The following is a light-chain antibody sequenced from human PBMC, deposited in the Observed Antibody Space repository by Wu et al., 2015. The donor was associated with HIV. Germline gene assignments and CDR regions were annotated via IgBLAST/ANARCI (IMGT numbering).Light chain of an antibody. CDR2: GTS. Sequence: EIMMTQSPATLSVSPGERATLSCRTSQSVSSNLAWYQQKPGQAPRLLIYGTSTRATDIPARFSGSGSGTEFTLTISSMQSEDFAVYYCQQYNNWPLTFGGGTKVEIK. J-gene: IGKJ4*01. V-gene: IGKV3-15*01. CDR1: QSVSSN. CDR3: QQYNNWPLT.